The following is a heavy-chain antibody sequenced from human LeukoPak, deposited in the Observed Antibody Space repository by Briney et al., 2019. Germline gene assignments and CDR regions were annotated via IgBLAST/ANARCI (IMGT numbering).Heavy chain of an antibody. CDR2: ISPSNGDT. J-gene: IGHJ4*02. D-gene: IGHD6-19*01. CDR1: GYTFSRYG. Sequence: GASVMVSCQASGYTFSRYGLSWGRQAPGQGREWMGWISPSNGDTKYVQNLQGRVTMTTETSTSTAYMALRSLRSDDTAVYYCARLPTGYRSDWYFNAFDHWGQGTLVAVSS. V-gene: IGHV1-18*01. CDR3: ARLPTGYRSDWYFNAFDH.